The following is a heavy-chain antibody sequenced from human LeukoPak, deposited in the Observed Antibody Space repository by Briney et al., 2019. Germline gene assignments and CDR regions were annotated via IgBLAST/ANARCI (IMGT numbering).Heavy chain of an antibody. CDR1: GYTFTGYY. J-gene: IGHJ4*02. D-gene: IGHD3-10*01. Sequence: ASVKVSCKASGYTFTGYYMHWVRQAPGQGLEWMGWINPNSGGTNYAQKFQGRVTMTRDTSISTAYMELSRLRSDDTAVYYCARVTMFRRVFSGYYDLWSQGTLVTVSP. V-gene: IGHV1-2*02. CDR3: ARVTMFRRVFSGYYDL. CDR2: INPNSGGT.